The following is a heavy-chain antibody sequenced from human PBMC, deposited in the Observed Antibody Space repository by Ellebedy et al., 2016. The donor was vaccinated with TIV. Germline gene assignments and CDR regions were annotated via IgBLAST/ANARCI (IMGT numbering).Heavy chain of an antibody. CDR2: INPSASST. CDR1: GYTFTNYY. CDR3: AGHRDTALSL. D-gene: IGHD5-18*01. V-gene: IGHV1-46*01. J-gene: IGHJ4*02. Sequence: AASVQVSCKASGYTFTNYYIHSVRQPPGQGLEWMGIINPSASSTSYAQKFQDRVIITWDTSTSTVYLELSTLGSEETAIYYCAGHRDTALSLWGQGTLVTVSS.